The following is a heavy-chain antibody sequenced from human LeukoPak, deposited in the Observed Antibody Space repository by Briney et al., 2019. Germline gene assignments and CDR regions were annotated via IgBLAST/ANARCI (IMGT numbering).Heavy chain of an antibody. V-gene: IGHV4-59*01. CDR2: IYYSGST. J-gene: IGHJ4*02. Sequence: KSSETLSLTCTVSGGSISSYYWSWIRQPPGKGLEWIGYIYYSGSTNYNPSLKSRVTISVDTSKNQFSLKLSSVTAADTAVYYCAGEEITIDYYFDYWGQGTLVTVSS. D-gene: IGHD3-9*01. CDR3: AGEEITIDYYFDY. CDR1: GGSISSYY.